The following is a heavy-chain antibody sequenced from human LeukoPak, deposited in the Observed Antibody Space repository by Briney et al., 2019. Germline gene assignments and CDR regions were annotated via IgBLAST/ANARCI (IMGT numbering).Heavy chain of an antibody. CDR3: ARDVYYGSGNFDY. CDR1: GFTFSSYS. D-gene: IGHD3-10*01. J-gene: IGHJ4*02. Sequence: GGSLRLSCAASGFTFSSYSMNWVRQAPGKGLEWVSSISSSSNYIYYADSVKGRFTISRDNAKNSLYLQMNSLRAEDTAVYYCARDVYYGSGNFDYWGQGTLVTVSS. V-gene: IGHV3-21*01. CDR2: ISSSSNYI.